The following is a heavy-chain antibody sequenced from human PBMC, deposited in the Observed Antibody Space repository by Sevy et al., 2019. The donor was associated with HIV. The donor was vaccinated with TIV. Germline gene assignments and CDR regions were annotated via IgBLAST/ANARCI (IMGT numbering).Heavy chain of an antibody. CDR3: ARDRNNYDSSGYPKGMDV. V-gene: IGHV1-18*01. CDR1: GYTFTRYG. J-gene: IGHJ6*02. Sequence: ASVKVSCKASGYTFTRYGISWVRQAPGQGLEWMGWISAYNDYTNYVQKLQARVTMTTDTSTSIAYLELRSLRSDDTAVYYCARDRNNYDSSGYPKGMDVWGQGTTVTVSS. CDR2: ISAYNDYT. D-gene: IGHD3-22*01.